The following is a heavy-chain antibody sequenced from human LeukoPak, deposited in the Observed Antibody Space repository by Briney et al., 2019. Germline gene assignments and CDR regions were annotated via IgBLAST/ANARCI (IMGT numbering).Heavy chain of an antibody. CDR2: IKQDGSEK. CDR3: ARGGVSSILTGYHAWDS. V-gene: IGHV3-7*01. CDR1: GFTFSSYW. J-gene: IGHJ4*02. D-gene: IGHD3-9*01. Sequence: GGSLRLSCAASGFTFSSYWMSWVRQAPGKGLEWVANIKQDGSEKYYVDSVKGRFTISRDNAKNSLYLQMNSLRAEDTAIYYCARGGVSSILTGYHAWDSWGQGTLVTVSS.